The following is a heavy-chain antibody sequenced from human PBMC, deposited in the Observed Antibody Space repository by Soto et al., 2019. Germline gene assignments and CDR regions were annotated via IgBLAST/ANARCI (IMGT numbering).Heavy chain of an antibody. J-gene: IGHJ6*02. CDR1: GFTFGSYW. CDR3: ARAPHGIDV. V-gene: IGHV3-7*03. CDR2: IKVDGSEQ. Sequence: EVQLVESGGGWVWRGGSLRLSCAASGFTFGSYWMNWVRQPPGKGLEWVANIKVDGSEQYYADSVKGRFTISRDNTKNSLYLQMHSLTDGDTAMYDCARAPHGIDVWGRGTTVTVSS.